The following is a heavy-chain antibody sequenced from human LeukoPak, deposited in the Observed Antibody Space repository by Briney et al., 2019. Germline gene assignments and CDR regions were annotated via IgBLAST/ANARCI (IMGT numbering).Heavy chain of an antibody. J-gene: IGHJ6*03. CDR2: ISYDGSNK. V-gene: IGHV3-30*04. Sequence: HPGRSLRLSCAASGFTFSSYAMHWVRQAPGKGLEWVAVISYDGSNKYYADSVKGRFTISRDNSKNTLYLQMNSLRAEDTAVYYCAKYSVDIGQWLVFSPPSYYMDVWGKGTTVTISS. D-gene: IGHD6-19*01. CDR3: AKYSVDIGQWLVFSPPSYYMDV. CDR1: GFTFSSYA.